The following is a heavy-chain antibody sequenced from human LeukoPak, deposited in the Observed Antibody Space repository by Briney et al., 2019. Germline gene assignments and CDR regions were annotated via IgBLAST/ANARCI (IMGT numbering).Heavy chain of an antibody. V-gene: IGHV4-59*01. CDR1: GGSISSYY. D-gene: IGHD2-2*01. CDR3: VRYCSSTSCPEAFDI. J-gene: IGHJ3*02. Sequence: SETLSLTCTVSGGSISSYYWSWIRQPPGKGLEWIGYIYYSGSTNYNPSLKSRVTISVDTSKNQFSLKLSSVTAADTAVYYCVRYCSSTSCPEAFDIWGQGTMVTVSS. CDR2: IYYSGST.